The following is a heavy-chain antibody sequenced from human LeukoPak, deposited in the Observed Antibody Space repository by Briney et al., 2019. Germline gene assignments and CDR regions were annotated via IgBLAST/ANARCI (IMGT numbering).Heavy chain of an antibody. CDR3: ARALGYCSGGSCYSFDY. CDR1: GFTFDDYG. J-gene: IGHJ4*02. D-gene: IGHD2-15*01. CDR2: ISSSGTTI. V-gene: IGHV3-11*04. Sequence: GGSLRLSCASSGFTFDDYGMSWVRQAPGKGLEWVSYISSSGTTIYYADSVKGRFTISRDNAKNSLYLQMNSLRAEDTAVYYCARALGYCSGGSCYSFDYWGQGTLVTVSS.